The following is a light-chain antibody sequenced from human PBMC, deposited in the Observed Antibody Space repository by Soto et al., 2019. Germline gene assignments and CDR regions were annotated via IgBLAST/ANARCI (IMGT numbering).Light chain of an antibody. CDR2: DVS. V-gene: IGLV2-14*01. CDR3: SSYTSSWV. Sequence: QSALTQPASVSGSPGQSFTISCTGTSSDVGGYNYVSWYQQHPGKAPKLMIYDVSNRPSGVSNRFSGSKSGNTASLTISGLQAEDEADYYCSSYTSSWVFGGGTKLTVL. CDR1: SSDVGGYNY. J-gene: IGLJ3*02.